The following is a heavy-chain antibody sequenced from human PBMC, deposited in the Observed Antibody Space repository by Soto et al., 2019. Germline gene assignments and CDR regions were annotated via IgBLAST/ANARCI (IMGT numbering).Heavy chain of an antibody. CDR3: ARGEGGAGDFQH. CDR1: GGTFSSYA. CDR2: IIPIFGTA. J-gene: IGHJ1*01. V-gene: IGHV1-69*13. Sequence: ASVKVSCKASGGTFSSYAISWVRQAPGQGLEWMGGIIPIFGTANYAQKFQGRVTITADESTSTAYMELSSLRSEDTAVYYCARGEGGAGDFQHWGQGTLVTVSS. D-gene: IGHD1-26*01.